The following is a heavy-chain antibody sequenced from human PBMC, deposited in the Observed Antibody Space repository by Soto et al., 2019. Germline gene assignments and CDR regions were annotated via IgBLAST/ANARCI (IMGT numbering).Heavy chain of an antibody. D-gene: IGHD3-10*01. CDR2: IGTAGDT. CDR1: GFTFSSYD. CDR3: ARANRGGGHYYYGMDV. J-gene: IGHJ6*02. V-gene: IGHV3-13*01. Sequence: GGSLRLSCAASGFTFSSYDMHWVRQATGKGLEWVSAIGTAGDTYYPGSVKGRFTISRENAKNSLYLQMNSLRAGDTAVYYCARANRGGGHYYYGMDVWGQGTTVTVSS.